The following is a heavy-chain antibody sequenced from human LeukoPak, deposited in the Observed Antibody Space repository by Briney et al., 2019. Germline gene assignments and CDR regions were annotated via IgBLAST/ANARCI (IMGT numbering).Heavy chain of an antibody. Sequence: SETLSLTCTVSGGSISSYYWSWVRQAPGKGLEWIGFIYYSGTDYTPSLKSRVTISVATSKSQFSLKLNSVTAADTAVYYCAREVRQSGFFEYWGQGTLVTVSS. CDR2: IYYSGT. CDR1: GGSISSYY. J-gene: IGHJ4*02. V-gene: IGHV4-59*01. CDR3: AREVRQSGFFEY. D-gene: IGHD3-22*01.